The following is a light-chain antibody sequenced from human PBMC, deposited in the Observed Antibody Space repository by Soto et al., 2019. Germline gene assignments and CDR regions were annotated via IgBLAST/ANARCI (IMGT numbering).Light chain of an antibody. J-gene: IGKJ1*01. CDR1: QSVSSSY. V-gene: IGKV3-20*01. CDR2: DAS. Sequence: EIVLTQSPGTLSLSPGERATLSCRASQSVSSSYLAWYQQKPGQAPRLLIYDASSRVTGIPERFSGSGSGTDFTLTISRLEPEDFAVYYCQDFAYPEWTFGQGTKVEI. CDR3: QDFAYPEWT.